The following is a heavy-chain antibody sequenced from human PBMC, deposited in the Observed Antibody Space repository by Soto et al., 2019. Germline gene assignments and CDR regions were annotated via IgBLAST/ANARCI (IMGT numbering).Heavy chain of an antibody. Sequence: GGSLRLSCAASGFTFSGYAMSWVRRAPGKGLEWVSAISGSGGSTYYADSAKGRFTISRDNSKNTLYLQMNSLRAEDTAVYYCAKRSRGVTPGVHFDYWGQGTLVTVSS. CDR3: AKRSRGVTPGVHFDY. CDR1: GFTFSGYA. J-gene: IGHJ4*02. CDR2: ISGSGGST. D-gene: IGHD3-10*01. V-gene: IGHV3-23*01.